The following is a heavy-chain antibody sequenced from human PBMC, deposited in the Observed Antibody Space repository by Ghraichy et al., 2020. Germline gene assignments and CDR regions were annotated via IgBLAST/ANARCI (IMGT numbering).Heavy chain of an antibody. CDR2: TYYRSKWYN. CDR3: ARDSSVGDGRNPCFDF. Sequence: SQTLSLTRAISGDSVSSNSGAWNWIRQSPSRGLEWLGRTYYRSKWYNDYALSVKSRITINPDTSKNQFSLQLNSVTLEDTAVYYCARDSSVGDGRNPCFDFWGQGTLVTVSS. D-gene: IGHD5-24*01. CDR1: GDSVSSNSGA. V-gene: IGHV6-1*01. J-gene: IGHJ4*02.